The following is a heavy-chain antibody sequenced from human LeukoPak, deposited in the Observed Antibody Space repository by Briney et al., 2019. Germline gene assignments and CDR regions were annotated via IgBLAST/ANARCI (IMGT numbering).Heavy chain of an antibody. Sequence: GGPLRLSCAASGFTFSSYWMHWVRQAPGKGLVWVSRINSDGSSTSYADSVKGRFTISRDNAKNTLYLQMNSLRAEDTAVYYCARGSGSYYYYMDVWGKGTTVTVSS. V-gene: IGHV3-74*01. CDR2: INSDGSST. J-gene: IGHJ6*03. CDR1: GFTFSSYW. D-gene: IGHD3-10*01. CDR3: ARGSGSYYYYMDV.